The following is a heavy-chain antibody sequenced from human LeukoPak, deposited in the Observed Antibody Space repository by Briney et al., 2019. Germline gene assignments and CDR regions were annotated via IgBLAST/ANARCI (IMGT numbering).Heavy chain of an antibody. D-gene: IGHD4-17*01. CDR3: ARGTTVTTTRDWYFDL. CDR2: VNPKSGDT. Sequence: ASVKVSCKASGYTFTTYDINWVRQATGQGLEWMGWVNPKSGDTGLAQKFQGRVSLTKNTSISTAYMELGTLRSEDTAVYFCARGTTVTTTRDWYFDLWGRGTLVTVSS. V-gene: IGHV1-8*01. J-gene: IGHJ2*01. CDR1: GYTFTTYD.